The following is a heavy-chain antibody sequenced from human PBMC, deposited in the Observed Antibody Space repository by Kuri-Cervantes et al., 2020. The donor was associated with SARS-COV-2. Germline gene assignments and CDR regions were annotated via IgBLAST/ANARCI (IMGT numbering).Heavy chain of an antibody. V-gene: IGHV3-30*02. D-gene: IGHD2-8*01. CDR2: IWYDGSNK. Sequence: GESLKISCAASGFTFSSYGMHWVRQAPGKGLEWVAVIWYDGSNKYYADSVKGRFTISRDNSKNTLYLQMNSLRAEDMAVYYCAKMYCTNGVCYNGMDVWGQGTTVTVSS. CDR3: AKMYCTNGVCYNGMDV. CDR1: GFTFSSYG. J-gene: IGHJ6*02.